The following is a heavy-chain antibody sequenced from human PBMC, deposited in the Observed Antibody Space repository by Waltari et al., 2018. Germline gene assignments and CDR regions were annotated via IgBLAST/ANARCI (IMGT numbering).Heavy chain of an antibody. V-gene: IGHV4-39*01. CDR2: IYYSGTT. CDR3: MMVATARIDY. Sequence: QLQLQESGPGLVKPSETLSLTCTVSGGSISSSSYYWGWIRQPPGKGLEWIGSIYYSGTTYYTPSLKSRVTISVDTSKNQFSLKLSSVTAADTAVYYCMMVATARIDYWGQGTLVTVSS. D-gene: IGHD2-21*02. J-gene: IGHJ4*02. CDR1: GGSISSSSYY.